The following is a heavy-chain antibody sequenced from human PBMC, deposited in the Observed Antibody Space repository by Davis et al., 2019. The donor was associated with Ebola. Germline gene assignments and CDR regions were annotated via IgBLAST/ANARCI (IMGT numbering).Heavy chain of an antibody. D-gene: IGHD3-10*01. CDR1: GFTFSSYE. CDR3: AREGADYYGSGIYGMDV. Sequence: GESLKISCAASGFTFSSYEMNWVRQAPGKGLEWVSYISSSGSTIYYADSVKGRFTISRDNAKNSLYLQMNSLRAEDTAVYYCAREGADYYGSGIYGMDVWGQGTTVTVSS. V-gene: IGHV3-48*03. CDR2: ISSSGSTI. J-gene: IGHJ6*02.